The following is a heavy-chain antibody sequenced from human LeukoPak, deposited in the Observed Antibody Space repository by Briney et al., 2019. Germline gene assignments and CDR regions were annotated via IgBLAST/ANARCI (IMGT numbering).Heavy chain of an antibody. V-gene: IGHV1-18*01. Sequence: GASVKVSCKASTYTFTRYGISWVRQAPGQGLEWMGWISGYNGNTNYAQKFLGRVTMTTDTSTSTAYMELRSLRSDDTAVYYCARDRVLLWFGELGNWFDPWGQGTLVTVSS. CDR2: ISGYNGNT. CDR3: ARDRVLLWFGELGNWFDP. CDR1: TYTFTRYG. J-gene: IGHJ5*02. D-gene: IGHD3-10*01.